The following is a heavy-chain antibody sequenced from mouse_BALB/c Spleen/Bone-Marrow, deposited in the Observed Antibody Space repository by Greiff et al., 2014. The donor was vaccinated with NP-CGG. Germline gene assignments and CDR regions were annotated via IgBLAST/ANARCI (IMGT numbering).Heavy chain of an antibody. CDR3: ASYVYGYYFDY. J-gene: IGHJ2*01. V-gene: IGHV14-3*02. Sequence: EVKLVESGAELVKPGASVKLSCTASGFNIKDTYVHWVKQRPERGLEWIGRIDPANGNTKYDPKFQGKATITADTSSNTAYLQLSSLTSEDTAVYYCASYVYGYYFDYWGQGTTLTVSS. D-gene: IGHD2-2*01. CDR2: IDPANGNT. CDR1: GFNIKDTY.